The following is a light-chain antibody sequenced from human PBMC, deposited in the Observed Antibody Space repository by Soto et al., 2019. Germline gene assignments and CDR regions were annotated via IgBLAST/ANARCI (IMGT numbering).Light chain of an antibody. CDR3: QQRSNWPPKIT. V-gene: IGKV3-11*01. CDR1: QSVSIY. CDR2: DAS. Sequence: EIVLAQSPATLSLSPWEIATLSCRASQSVSIYLAWYQQKPGQAPRLLIYDASNRATGIPARFSGSGSGTDFTLTISSLEPEDFAVYYCQQRSNWPPKITFGQGTRLEI. J-gene: IGKJ5*01.